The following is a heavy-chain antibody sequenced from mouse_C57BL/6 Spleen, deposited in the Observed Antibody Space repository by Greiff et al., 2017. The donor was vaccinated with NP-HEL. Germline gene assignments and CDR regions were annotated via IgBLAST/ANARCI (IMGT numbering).Heavy chain of an antibody. J-gene: IGHJ2*01. CDR1: GFTFSSYA. CDR3: TRDQGDGDYFDY. D-gene: IGHD3-2*02. Sequence: EVNLVESGEGLVKPGGSLKLSCAASGFTFSSYAMSWVRQTPEKRLAWVAYISSGGDYIYYADTVKGRFTISRDNARNTLYLQMSSLKSEDTAMYYCTRDQGDGDYFDYWGQGTTLTVSS. V-gene: IGHV5-9-1*02. CDR2: ISSGGDYI.